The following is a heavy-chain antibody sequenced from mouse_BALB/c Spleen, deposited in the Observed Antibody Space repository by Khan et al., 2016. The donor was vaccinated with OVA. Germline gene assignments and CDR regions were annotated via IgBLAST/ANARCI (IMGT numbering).Heavy chain of an antibody. J-gene: IGHJ2*01. Sequence: EVQVVESGGGLVQSGGSRKLSCAASGFTFTSYGMHWIRQAPEKGLEWVAYISSDSNTIYYADTVKGRFTISRDNPKNTLFLQMTSLRSGDTAMYFCATSYCYGYYFDYWGQGTTLTVSS. CDR2: ISSDSNTI. CDR1: GFTFTSYG. D-gene: IGHD1-1*01. CDR3: ATSYCYGYYFDY. V-gene: IGHV5-17*02.